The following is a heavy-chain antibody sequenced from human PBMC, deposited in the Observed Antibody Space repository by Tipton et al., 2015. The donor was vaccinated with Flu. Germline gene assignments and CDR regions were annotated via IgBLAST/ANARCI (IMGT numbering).Heavy chain of an antibody. J-gene: IGHJ5*02. CDR3: ARDGGGIAIFGVVIPERHWFDP. CDR2: ISSSRSYI. CDR1: GFTFSSYS. V-gene: IGHV3-21*01. Sequence: SLRLSCAASGFTFSSYSMNWVRQAPGKGLEWVSSISSSRSYIYYADSVKGRFTISRDNAKNSLYLQMNSLRAEDTAVYYCARDGGGIAIFGVVIPERHWFDPWDQVTLVAVSS. D-gene: IGHD3-3*01.